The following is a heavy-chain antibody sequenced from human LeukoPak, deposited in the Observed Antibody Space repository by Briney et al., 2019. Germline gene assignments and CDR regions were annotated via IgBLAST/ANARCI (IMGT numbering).Heavy chain of an antibody. CDR2: MNPNSGNT. D-gene: IGHD3-10*01. V-gene: IGHV1-8*01. CDR1: GYTFTSYD. CDR3: ARGIPQSSGNWFDP. J-gene: IGHJ5*02. Sequence: ASVTVSCKASGYTFTSYDINWVRQAPGQGLEWMGWMNPNSGNTGYAQKFQGRVTMTRNTSISTAYMELSSLRSEDTAVYYCARGIPQSSGNWFDPWGQGTLVTVSS.